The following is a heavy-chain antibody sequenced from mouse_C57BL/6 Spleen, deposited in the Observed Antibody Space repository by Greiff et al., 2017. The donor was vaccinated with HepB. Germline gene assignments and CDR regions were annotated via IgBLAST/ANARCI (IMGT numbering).Heavy chain of an antibody. CDR1: GFTLSSYG. J-gene: IGHJ3*01. V-gene: IGHV5-6*01. CDR3: ARHRFAY. Sequence: EVQLVESGGDLVKPGGSLKLSCAASGFTLSSYGMSWVRQTPDKRLEWVATISSGGSYTYYPDSVKGRFTISRDNAKNTLYLQMSSLKSEDTAMYYCARHRFAYWGQGTLVTVSA. CDR2: ISSGGSYT.